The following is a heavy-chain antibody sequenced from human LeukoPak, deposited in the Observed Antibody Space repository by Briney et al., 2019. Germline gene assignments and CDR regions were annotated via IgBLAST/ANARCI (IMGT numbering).Heavy chain of an antibody. J-gene: IGHJ4*02. V-gene: IGHV3-23*01. Sequence: GGSLRLSCAASGFTFSNYWMHWVRQAPGKGLEWVSTFSGSGLSTYYADSVKGRFTISRDNSKNTLYLQMNSLRAEDTAVYYCARDRGLYYGAEFHFDYWGQGTLVTVSS. D-gene: IGHD2-8*01. CDR3: ARDRGLYYGAEFHFDY. CDR1: GFTFSNYW. CDR2: FSGSGLST.